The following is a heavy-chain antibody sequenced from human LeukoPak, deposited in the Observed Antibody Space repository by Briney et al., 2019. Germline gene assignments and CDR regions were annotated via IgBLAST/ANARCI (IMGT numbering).Heavy chain of an antibody. CDR3: ARGRDGHNRGDALDI. V-gene: IGHV3-7*01. J-gene: IGHJ3*02. D-gene: IGHD5-24*01. Sequence: GGSLRLSCAASGFTFSTYYMSLVRQAPGKGLEWVANIKQDGSEKYYVDSVKGRFTIFRDDARNSLYLQMNSLRVEDTAVYYCARGRDGHNRGDALDIWGQGTMVTVS. CDR1: GFTFSTYY. CDR2: IKQDGSEK.